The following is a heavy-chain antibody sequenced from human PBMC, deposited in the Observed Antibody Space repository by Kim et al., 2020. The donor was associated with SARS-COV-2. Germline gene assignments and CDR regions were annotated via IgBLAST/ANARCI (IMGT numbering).Heavy chain of an antibody. Sequence: SETLSLTCAVYGGSFSDFYWNWIRQAPGKGLEWIGQINHSGSTNYNPSLKSRVTVSVDTSKNQFSLKLTSVTAADTAIYYCARGYKATVGYWGQGTLVTVSS. CDR2: INHSGST. J-gene: IGHJ4*02. CDR3: ARGYKATVGY. D-gene: IGHD4-17*01. V-gene: IGHV4-34*01. CDR1: GGSFSDFY.